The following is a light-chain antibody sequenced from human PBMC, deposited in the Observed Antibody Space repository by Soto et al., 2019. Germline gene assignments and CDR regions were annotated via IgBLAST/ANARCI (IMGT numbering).Light chain of an antibody. Sequence: QSALTQPASVSGSPGQSITSSCTGTSSDVGGYKYVSWYQQHPDKAPKLIIYDVTNRPSGISNRFSGSKSGNTASLTISGLQAEYEADYYCSSYTSSSYYVFGTGTKLTVL. CDR2: DVT. CDR1: SSDVGGYKY. V-gene: IGLV2-14*01. CDR3: SSYTSSSYYV. J-gene: IGLJ1*01.